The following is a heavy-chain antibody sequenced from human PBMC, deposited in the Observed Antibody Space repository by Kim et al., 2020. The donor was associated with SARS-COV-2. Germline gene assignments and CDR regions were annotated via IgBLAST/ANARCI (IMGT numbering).Heavy chain of an antibody. J-gene: IGHJ6*02. Sequence: GGSLRLSCAASGFTFSSYDMHWVRQATGKGLEWVSAIGTAGDTYYPGSVKGRFTISRENAKNSLYLQMNSLRAGDTAVYYCARDLTGGKAQRWVAGMDVWGQGTTVTVSS. V-gene: IGHV3-13*01. CDR3: ARDLTGGKAQRWVAGMDV. D-gene: IGHD2-15*01. CDR1: GFTFSSYD. CDR2: IGTAGDT.